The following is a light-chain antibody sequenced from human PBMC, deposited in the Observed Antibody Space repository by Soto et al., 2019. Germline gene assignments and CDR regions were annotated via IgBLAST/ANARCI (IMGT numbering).Light chain of an antibody. CDR1: SSGVGGYNY. J-gene: IGLJ2*01. V-gene: IGLV2-14*01. CDR3: SSYTSTYTVV. CDR2: DVS. Sequence: QSVLTQPASVSGSPGQSITISCTGTSSGVGGYNYVSWYQQHPGKAPKLMIYDVSNRPSGVSNRFSGSKSGNTASLTISGLQAEDEADFYCSSYTSTYTVVFGGGTKLTVL.